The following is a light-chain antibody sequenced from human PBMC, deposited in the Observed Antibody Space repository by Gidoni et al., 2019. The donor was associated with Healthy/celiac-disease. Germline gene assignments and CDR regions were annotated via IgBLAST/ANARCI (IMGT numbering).Light chain of an antibody. CDR2: GAS. Sequence: DIVLTQSPGTLSLSPGERATLSCRASQSVSSSYLAWYQQKPGQAPRLLIYGASSRATGIPDRFSGSGSGTDFTLTSSRLEHEDFAVYYCQQYGSSPPLTFGGGTKVEIK. J-gene: IGKJ4*01. CDR3: QQYGSSPPLT. V-gene: IGKV3-20*01. CDR1: QSVSSSY.